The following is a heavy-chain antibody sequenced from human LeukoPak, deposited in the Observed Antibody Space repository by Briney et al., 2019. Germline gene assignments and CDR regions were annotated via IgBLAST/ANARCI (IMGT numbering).Heavy chain of an antibody. CDR2: ISGSGGST. V-gene: IGHV3-23*01. D-gene: IGHD3-10*01. CDR3: AREVAYYGSGSPGVIDY. Sequence: GGSLRLSCAASGFTFSSYGMSWVRQAPGKGLEWVSAISGSGGSTYYADSVKGRFTISRDNSKNTLYLQMNSLRAEDTALYHCAREVAYYGSGSPGVIDYWGQGTLVTVSS. CDR1: GFTFSSYG. J-gene: IGHJ4*02.